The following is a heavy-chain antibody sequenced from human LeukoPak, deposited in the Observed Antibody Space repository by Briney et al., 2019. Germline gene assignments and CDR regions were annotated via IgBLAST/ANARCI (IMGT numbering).Heavy chain of an antibody. D-gene: IGHD5-12*01. Sequence: GGSLRLSCAASGFSVGGYWMHWVRQGPGMGLVWVSRINSDGSSVSYADSVKGRFSISRDNAKNTLYLQMNSLRAEDTAVYYCTRGASGYGNFDYWGQGTLVAVSS. V-gene: IGHV3-74*01. CDR3: TRGASGYGNFDY. CDR2: INSDGSSV. J-gene: IGHJ4*02. CDR1: GFSVGGYW.